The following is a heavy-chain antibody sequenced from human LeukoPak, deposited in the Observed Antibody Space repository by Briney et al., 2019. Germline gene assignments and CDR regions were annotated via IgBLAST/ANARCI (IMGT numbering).Heavy chain of an antibody. CDR3: ARDLHPTGYCSGGSCYGMDV. Sequence: ASVKVSCKASGGTFSSYAISWVRQAPGQGLEWMGGIIPIFGTANYAQKFQGRVTITADESTSTAYMELSSLRSEDTAVYYCARDLHPTGYCSGGSCYGMDVWGQGTTVTVSS. CDR1: GGTFSSYA. CDR2: IIPIFGTA. J-gene: IGHJ6*02. D-gene: IGHD2-15*01. V-gene: IGHV1-69*13.